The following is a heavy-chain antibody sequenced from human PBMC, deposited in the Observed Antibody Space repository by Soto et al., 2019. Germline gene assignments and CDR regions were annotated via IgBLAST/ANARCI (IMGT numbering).Heavy chain of an antibody. J-gene: IGHJ6*03. CDR3: IRDYMDV. Sequence: GGYLRLSCAASGFTFSSYAMSWVRQTPGKGLEWVSAISGSGGSTYYADSVKGRFTISRDNSKNTLYLQMNSLRAEDTAVYFCIRDYMDVWGKGTTVTVSS. CDR1: GFTFSSYA. CDR2: ISGSGGST. V-gene: IGHV3-23*01.